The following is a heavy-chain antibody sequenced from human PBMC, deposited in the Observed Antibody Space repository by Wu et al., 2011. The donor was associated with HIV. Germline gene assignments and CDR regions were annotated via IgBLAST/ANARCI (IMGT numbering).Heavy chain of an antibody. CDR2: IMPMFGTA. CDR1: GYTFTSYG. V-gene: IGHV1-69*06. D-gene: IGHD4-17*01. CDR3: ARVPPPDGDSNYFYTMDV. Sequence: QVQLVQSGAEVKKPGASVKVSCKASGYTFTSYGISWVRQAPGQGLEWMGRIMPMFGTANYAQRFQGRVTLTADKSTSTAYMELSSLRSEDTAVYFCARVPPPDGDSNYFYTMDVSGQGTTVTVSS. J-gene: IGHJ6*01.